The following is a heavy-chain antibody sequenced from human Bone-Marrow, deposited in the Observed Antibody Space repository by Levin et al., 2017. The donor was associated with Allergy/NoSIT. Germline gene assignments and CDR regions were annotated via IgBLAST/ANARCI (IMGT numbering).Heavy chain of an antibody. CDR1: GFTFGNYA. Sequence: GESLKISCAASGFTFGNYAMSWVRQAPGKGLEWVAGFRDTRYTNYADSVNGRFTISRDNYRKMFYLQMNSLRAEDTALYYCASFARPAGVYDSSDSFALWGQGTMVTVSS. V-gene: IGHV3-23*01. CDR2: FRDTRYT. J-gene: IGHJ3*01. D-gene: IGHD3-22*01. CDR3: ASFARPAGVYDSSDSFAL.